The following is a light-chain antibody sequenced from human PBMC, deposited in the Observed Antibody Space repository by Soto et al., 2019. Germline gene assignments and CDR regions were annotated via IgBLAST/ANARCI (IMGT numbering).Light chain of an antibody. Sequence: DIQMTQSPSTLSASLGAKVTITCRASQSIGTLLAWYQQTPGRAPNLLIYDASSLQSGVPSRFSGSGSGTECTLTISSLQPDDFATYFCQQFKTYSIPFGQGTRLEIK. V-gene: IGKV1-5*01. CDR1: QSIGTL. CDR2: DAS. J-gene: IGKJ5*01. CDR3: QQFKTYSIP.